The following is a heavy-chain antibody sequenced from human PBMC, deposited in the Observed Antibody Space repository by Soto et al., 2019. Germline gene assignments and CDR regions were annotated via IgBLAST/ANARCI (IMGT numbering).Heavy chain of an antibody. V-gene: IGHV4-30-2*01. CDR2: IYHSGST. J-gene: IGHJ3*02. CDR1: GGSISSGGYS. D-gene: IGHD6-25*01. CDR3: ARGFSSGPALDAFDI. Sequence: SETLSLTCAVSGGSISSGGYSWSWIRQPPGKGLEWIGYIYHSGSTYYNPSLKSRVTISVDRSKNQFSLKLSSVTAADTAVYYCARGFSSGPALDAFDICGQGTMVTVSS.